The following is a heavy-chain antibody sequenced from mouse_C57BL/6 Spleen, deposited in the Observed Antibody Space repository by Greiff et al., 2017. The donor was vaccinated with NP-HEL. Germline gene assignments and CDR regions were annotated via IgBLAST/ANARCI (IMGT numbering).Heavy chain of an antibody. J-gene: IGHJ1*03. Sequence: VQLQQSGPELVKPGASVKISCKASGYSFTSYYIHWVKQRPGQGLEWIGWIYPGSGNTKYNEKFKGKATLTADTSSSTAYMQLSSLTSEDSAVYYCARTITTVVDYWYFDVWGTGTTVTVSS. CDR3: ARTITTVVDYWYFDV. CDR2: IYPGSGNT. V-gene: IGHV1-66*01. D-gene: IGHD1-1*01. CDR1: GYSFTSYY.